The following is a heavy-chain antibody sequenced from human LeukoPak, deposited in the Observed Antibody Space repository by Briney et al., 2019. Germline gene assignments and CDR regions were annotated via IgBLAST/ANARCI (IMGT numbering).Heavy chain of an antibody. CDR1: GFTFSTYW. Sequence: WGSLRLSCAGSGFTFSTYWMSWVRQSPGKGLEWVANIKQDGIEKYHVDSVKGRFTISRDDAKDSLYLQLNSLRVEDTAVYYCARLLRRYFDCWGQGTLDPLL. V-gene: IGHV3-7*05. CDR3: ARLLRRYFDC. J-gene: IGHJ4*02. CDR2: IKQDGIEK.